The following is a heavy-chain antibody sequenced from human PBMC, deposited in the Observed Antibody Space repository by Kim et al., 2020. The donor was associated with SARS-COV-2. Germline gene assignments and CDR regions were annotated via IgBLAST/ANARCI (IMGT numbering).Heavy chain of an antibody. CDR2: IWSDGSNK. CDR3: ARYQVFHDTANESFDY. D-gene: IGHD5-18*01. J-gene: IGHJ4*02. CDR1: GFTFSSYG. V-gene: IGHV3-33*01. Sequence: GGSLRLSCAASGFTFSSYGMHWVRQAPGKGLEWVAVIWSDGSNKYYADSVKGRFTISRDNSKNTLYLQMNSLRAEDTAVYYCARYQVFHDTANESFDYWGQGTLVTVSS.